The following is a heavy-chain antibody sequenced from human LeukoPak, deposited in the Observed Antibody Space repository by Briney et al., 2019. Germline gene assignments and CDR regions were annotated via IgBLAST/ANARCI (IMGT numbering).Heavy chain of an antibody. CDR3: ARVGNYYDSSGFPDY. J-gene: IGHJ4*02. V-gene: IGHV4-59*01. CDR1: GGTISSYY. D-gene: IGHD3-22*01. CDR2: IYYSGST. Sequence: PSETLSLTCTVSGGTISSYYWSWIRQPPGKGLEWIGYIYYSGSTNYNPSLKSRVTISVDTSKNQFSLNLSSVTAADTAVYYCARVGNYYDSSGFPDYWGQGTLVTVSS.